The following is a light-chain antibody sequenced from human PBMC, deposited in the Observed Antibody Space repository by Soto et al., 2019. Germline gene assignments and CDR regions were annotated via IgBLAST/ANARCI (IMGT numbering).Light chain of an antibody. Sequence: EIVMTQSPATLSVSPGERASLSCRASQSVNRNLAWYQQKPGQAPRLLIFGPSTRATGVPGRFSGSGSGTEFTLTISSLQSEDFAVYYCQRYNNWPLTFVQGTRLEI. V-gene: IGKV3-15*01. CDR2: GPS. CDR3: QRYNNWPLT. CDR1: QSVNRN. J-gene: IGKJ5*01.